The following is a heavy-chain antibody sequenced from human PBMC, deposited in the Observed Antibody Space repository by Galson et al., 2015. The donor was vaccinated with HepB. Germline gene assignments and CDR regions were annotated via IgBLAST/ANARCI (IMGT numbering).Heavy chain of an antibody. CDR1: GFTFDDYT. CDR2: ISWDGGST. V-gene: IGHV3-43*01. Sequence: SLRLSCAASGFTFDDYTMHWVRQAPGKGLEWVSLISWDGGSTYYADSVKGRFTISGDNSKNSLYLQMNSLRTEDTALYYCAKDIFGSGWHFWGQGTLVTVSS. CDR3: AKDIFGSGWHF. J-gene: IGHJ4*02. D-gene: IGHD6-19*01.